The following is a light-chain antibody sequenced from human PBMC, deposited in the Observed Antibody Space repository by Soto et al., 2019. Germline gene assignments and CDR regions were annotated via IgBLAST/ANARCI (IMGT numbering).Light chain of an antibody. J-gene: IGKJ1*01. Sequence: IQVTQSPSSLVASFGDRVTIPXRASTDIRCDFAWYQQCPGQAPXLXXFAAFNLQSGVPSRFSGSGSGTEFTLTISSLQPDDLATYYCQHYNRYSEAFGQGTKVDI. CDR1: TDIRCD. CDR3: QHYNRYSEA. CDR2: AAF. V-gene: IGKV1-17*01.